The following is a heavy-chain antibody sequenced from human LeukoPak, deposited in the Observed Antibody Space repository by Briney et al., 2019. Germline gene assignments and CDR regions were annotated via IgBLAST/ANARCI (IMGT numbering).Heavy chain of an antibody. V-gene: IGHV4-38-2*02. J-gene: IGHJ4*02. Sequence: SETLSLTCTVSGYSINSSYYWGWIRQPPGKGLEWIGAVSHSGTTYYNPSLKSRVTISIDASKNQFSLKLSSVTAADTAVYFCARTPYGANSCADYWGQGSLVTVSS. CDR2: VSHSGTT. CDR3: ARTPYGANSCADY. CDR1: GYSINSSYY. D-gene: IGHD4-23*01.